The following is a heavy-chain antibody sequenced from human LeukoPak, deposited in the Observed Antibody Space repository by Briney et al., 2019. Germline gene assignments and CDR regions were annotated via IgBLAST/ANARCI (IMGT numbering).Heavy chain of an antibody. J-gene: IGHJ6*02. CDR3: ARGGIVVVPAAIREPNRYYYYGMDV. V-gene: IGHV4-31*03. Sequence: SETLSLTCTVSGGSISSGGYYWSWIRQHPGKGLEWIGYIYYSGSTYYNPSLKSRVTISVDTSKNQFSLKLSSVTAADTAVYYCARGGIVVVPAAIREPNRYYYYGMDVWGQGTTVTVSS. CDR1: GGSISSGGYY. D-gene: IGHD2-2*01. CDR2: IYYSGST.